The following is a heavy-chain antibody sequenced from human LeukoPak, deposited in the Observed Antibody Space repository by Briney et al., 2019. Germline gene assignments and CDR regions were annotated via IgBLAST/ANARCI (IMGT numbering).Heavy chain of an antibody. V-gene: IGHV4-31*03. CDR1: GGSLSSGGFY. J-gene: IGHJ4*02. CDR3: ARGNYGDHEGY. CDR2: ISDRGST. D-gene: IGHD4-17*01. Sequence: SETLSLTCTVSGGSLSSGGFYWNWIRQHPEKGLEWIGYISDRGSTYYNPSLKSRLAISVETSKNQLSLRLSSVTAADTAVYYCARGNYGDHEGYWGQGTLVTVSS.